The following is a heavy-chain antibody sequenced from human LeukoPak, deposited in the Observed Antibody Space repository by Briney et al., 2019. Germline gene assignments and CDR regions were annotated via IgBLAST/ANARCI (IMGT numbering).Heavy chain of an antibody. D-gene: IGHD6-6*01. CDR3: ARGEYSSSSFGC. J-gene: IGHJ5*01. Sequence: ASVKVSCKASGGTFSSYAISWVRQAPGQGLEWMGRIIPNFGTANYAQKLQGRATITTDESTSTAYMELSSLRSEDTAVYYCARGEYSSSSFGCWGQGTLVTVSS. V-gene: IGHV1-69*05. CDR2: IIPNFGTA. CDR1: GGTFSSYA.